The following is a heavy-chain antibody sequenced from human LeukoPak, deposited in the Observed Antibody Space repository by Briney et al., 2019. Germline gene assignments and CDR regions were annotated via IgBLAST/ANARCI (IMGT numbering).Heavy chain of an antibody. CDR3: ASGRRDGYLDY. J-gene: IGHJ4*02. CDR1: EFTFSNNA. Sequence: GGSLRLSCAASEFTFSNNAMNWVRQAPGKGLGWVSGISGGGGSTYYADSVKGRFTISRDNSKNTVYLQMNSLRAENTAVYYCASGRRDGYLDYWGQGTLVTVSS. V-gene: IGHV3-23*01. D-gene: IGHD5-24*01. CDR2: ISGGGGST.